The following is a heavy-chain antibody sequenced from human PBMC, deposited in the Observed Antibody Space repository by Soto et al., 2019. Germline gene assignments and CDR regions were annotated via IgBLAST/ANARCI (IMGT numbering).Heavy chain of an antibody. V-gene: IGHV4-59*01. CDR1: GGSISSYY. J-gene: IGHJ3*02. CDR2: IYYSGST. D-gene: IGHD3-10*01. Sequence: SETLSLTCTVSGGSISSYYWSWIRQPPGKGLEWIGYIYYSGSTNYNPSLKSRVTISVDTSKNQFSLKLSSVTAADTAVYYCARDPPGYYYACCSGVGGAFDNWGQGTMVTVSS. CDR3: ARDPPGYYYACCSGVGGAFDN.